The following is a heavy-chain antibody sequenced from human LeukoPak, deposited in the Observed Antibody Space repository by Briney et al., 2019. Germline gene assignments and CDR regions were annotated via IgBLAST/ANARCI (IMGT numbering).Heavy chain of an antibody. CDR1: GGSISSYY. V-gene: IGHV4-59*08. J-gene: IGHJ3*02. CDR3: ARRYRNWNDEDDAFDI. CDR2: IYYSGIT. Sequence: SETLSLTCTVSGGSISSYYWSWIRQPPGKGLEWIGYIYYSGITNYNPSLKSRVTISVDTSKNQFSLKLSSVTAAGTAVYYCARRYRNWNDEDDAFDIWGQGTMVTVSS. D-gene: IGHD1-20*01.